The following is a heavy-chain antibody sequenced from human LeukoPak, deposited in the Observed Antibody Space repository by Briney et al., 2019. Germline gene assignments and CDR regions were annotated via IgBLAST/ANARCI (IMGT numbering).Heavy chain of an antibody. Sequence: ASVKVSCKASGYAFTSYYMHWVRQAPGQGLEWMGIINPSGGSTSYAQKFQGRVTMTRDMSTSTVYMELSSLRSEDTAVYYCAREDGTDRAFQQYYFDYWGQGTLVTVSS. CDR1: GYAFTSYY. V-gene: IGHV1-46*01. D-gene: IGHD1/OR15-1a*01. J-gene: IGHJ4*02. CDR3: AREDGTDRAFQQYYFDY. CDR2: INPSGGST.